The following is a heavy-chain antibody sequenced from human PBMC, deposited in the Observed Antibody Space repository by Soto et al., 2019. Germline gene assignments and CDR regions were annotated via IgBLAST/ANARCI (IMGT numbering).Heavy chain of an antibody. CDR3: SSWFGDSEDAYYYYYMDV. V-gene: IGHV1-8*01. J-gene: IGHJ6*03. CDR1: GYTFTSYD. D-gene: IGHD3-10*01. CDR2: MNPNSGNT. Sequence: EASVKVSCKASGYTFTSYDINWVRQATGQGLEWMGWMNPNSGNTGYAQKFQGRVTMTRNTSISTAYMELSSLRSEDTAVYYCSSWFGDSEDAYYYYYMDVWGKGTTVTV.